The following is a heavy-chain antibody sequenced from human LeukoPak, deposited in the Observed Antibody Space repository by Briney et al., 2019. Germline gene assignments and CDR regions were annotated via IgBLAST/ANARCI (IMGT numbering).Heavy chain of an antibody. CDR1: GFTFGDYA. D-gene: IGHD3-22*01. Sequence: GGSLRLSCTASGFTFGDYAMSWFRQAPGKGLEWVGFIRSKAYGGTAEYAASVKGRFTISRDDSKSIAYLEMNSLKTEDTAVYYCTSTDFYDSSGYFYADYWGQGTLVAVSS. V-gene: IGHV3-49*03. CDR3: TSTDFYDSSGYFYADY. CDR2: IRSKAYGGTA. J-gene: IGHJ4*02.